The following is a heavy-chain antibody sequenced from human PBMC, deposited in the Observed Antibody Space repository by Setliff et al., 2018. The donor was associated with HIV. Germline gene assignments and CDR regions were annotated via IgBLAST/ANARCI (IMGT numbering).Heavy chain of an antibody. Sequence: KPSETLSLTCTVSDSGTHYWSWIRQPAGKGLEWIGRVSSRGDTNYNPSLKSRVTISVDTSKNHFSLKLRSVTAADTAVYYCAQLGMVDDFDYWGQGTLVTVSS. J-gene: IGHJ4*02. V-gene: IGHV4-4*07. CDR1: DSGTHY. D-gene: IGHD1-1*01. CDR3: AQLGMVDDFDY. CDR2: VSSRGDT.